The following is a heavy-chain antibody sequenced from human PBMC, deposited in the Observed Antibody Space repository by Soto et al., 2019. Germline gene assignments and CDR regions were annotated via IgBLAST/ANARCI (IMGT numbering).Heavy chain of an antibody. J-gene: IGHJ4*02. CDR1: GFTVTSYW. Sequence: GGSLRLSCAASGFTVTSYWMSWVRQAPGKGLEWVSVIYSGGSTYYADSVKGRFTISRDNSKNTLYLQMNSLRAEDTAVYYCARSPTWNSGVWGQGTLVTVS. CDR2: IYSGGST. D-gene: IGHD1-7*01. CDR3: ARSPTWNSGV. V-gene: IGHV3-53*01.